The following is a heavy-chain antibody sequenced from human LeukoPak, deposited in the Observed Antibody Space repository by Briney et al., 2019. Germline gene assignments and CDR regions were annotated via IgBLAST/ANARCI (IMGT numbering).Heavy chain of an antibody. CDR1: GFTFSSYS. V-gene: IGHV3-21*01. CDR2: ISASSSYI. CDR3: ASAVNAYYGMDV. J-gene: IGHJ6*02. Sequence: GGSLRLSCAASGFTFSSYSMIWVRQAPGKGLEWVSSISASSSYIYYADSVKGRFTISRDNAKNSLYLQMNSLRAEDTAMYYCASAVNAYYGMDVWGQGTTVTVSS.